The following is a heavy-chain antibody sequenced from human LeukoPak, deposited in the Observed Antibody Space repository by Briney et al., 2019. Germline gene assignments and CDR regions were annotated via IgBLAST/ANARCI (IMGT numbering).Heavy chain of an antibody. D-gene: IGHD3-10*01. CDR2: ISGSGGST. Sequence: GGSLRLSCAASGLTFSSYAMSWVRQAPGKGLEWVSAISGSGGSTYYADSVKGRFTISRDNSKNTLYLQMNSLRAEDTAVYYCAKGAMFRGVIIKRYKFDSWGQGTLVTVSS. J-gene: IGHJ4*02. CDR1: GLTFSSYA. V-gene: IGHV3-23*01. CDR3: AKGAMFRGVIIKRYKFDS.